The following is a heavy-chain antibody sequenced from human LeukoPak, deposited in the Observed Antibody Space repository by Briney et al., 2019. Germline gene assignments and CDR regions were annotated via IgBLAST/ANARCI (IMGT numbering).Heavy chain of an antibody. CDR3: ARQPYFDAFDI. Sequence: ASVKVSCKDSGCTFTDYYMHWVRQAPGQGLEWKGWINPNSGGTNYAQKFQGRVTMTRDTSISTAYMELSRLRSDDTAVYYCARQPYFDAFDIWGQGTMVTVSS. CDR1: GCTFTDYY. J-gene: IGHJ3*02. V-gene: IGHV1-2*02. D-gene: IGHD1-14*01. CDR2: INPNSGGT.